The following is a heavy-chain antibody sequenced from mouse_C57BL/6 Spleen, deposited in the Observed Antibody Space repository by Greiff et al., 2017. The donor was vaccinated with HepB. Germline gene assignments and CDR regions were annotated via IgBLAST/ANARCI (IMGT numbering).Heavy chain of an antibody. CDR1: GFNIKDYY. J-gene: IGHJ3*01. V-gene: IGHV14-1*01. Sequence: EVQLQQSGAELVRPGASVKLSCTASGFNIKDYYMHWVKQRPEQGLEWIGRIDPEDGDTEYAPKFQGKATMTVDTSSNTAYLQLSSLTSEDAAVYYCTTGSRYEAWFAYWGQGTLVTVSA. CDR2: IDPEDGDT. CDR3: TTGSRYEAWFAY. D-gene: IGHD2-14*01.